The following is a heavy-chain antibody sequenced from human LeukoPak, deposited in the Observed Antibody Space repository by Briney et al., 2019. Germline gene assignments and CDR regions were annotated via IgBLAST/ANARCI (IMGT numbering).Heavy chain of an antibody. Sequence: SVKVSCKASGGTFSSYAISWVRQAPGQGLEWMGGIIPIFGTANYAQKFQGRVTITTDESTSTAYMELSSLRSEDTAVYYCARVYGVSGHYYYYYMDVWGKGTTVTVSS. V-gene: IGHV1-69*05. CDR1: GGTFSSYA. J-gene: IGHJ6*03. CDR3: ARVYGVSGHYYYYYMDV. D-gene: IGHD4-17*01. CDR2: IIPIFGTA.